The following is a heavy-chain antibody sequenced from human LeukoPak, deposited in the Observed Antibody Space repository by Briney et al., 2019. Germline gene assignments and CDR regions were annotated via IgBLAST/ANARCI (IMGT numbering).Heavy chain of an antibody. CDR1: GGSISSSSYY. J-gene: IGHJ4*02. V-gene: IGHV4-61*01. CDR2: IYYSGST. Sequence: PSETLSLTCTVSGGSISSSSYYWSWIRQPPGKGLEWIGYIYYSGSTNYNPSLKSRVTISVDTSKNQFSLKLSSVTAADTAMYYCARDRDYYGSGSSYFDYWGQGTLVTVSS. D-gene: IGHD3-10*01. CDR3: ARDRDYYGSGSSYFDY.